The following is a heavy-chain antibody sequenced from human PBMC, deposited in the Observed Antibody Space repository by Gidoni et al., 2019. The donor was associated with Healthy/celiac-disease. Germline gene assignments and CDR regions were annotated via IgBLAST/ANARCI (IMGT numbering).Heavy chain of an antibody. Sequence: QVQLVQSGAEVKTPGASVKVSCKASGYTFTSYDINWVRQATGQGLEWMGWMNPNSGNTGYAQKFQGRVTMTRNTSISTAYMELSSLRSEDTAVYYCARGGGPYYDFWSGYYGDYYYGMDVWGQGTTVTVSS. V-gene: IGHV1-8*01. CDR3: ARGGGPYYDFWSGYYGDYYYGMDV. CDR2: MNPNSGNT. CDR1: GYTFTSYD. D-gene: IGHD3-3*01. J-gene: IGHJ6*02.